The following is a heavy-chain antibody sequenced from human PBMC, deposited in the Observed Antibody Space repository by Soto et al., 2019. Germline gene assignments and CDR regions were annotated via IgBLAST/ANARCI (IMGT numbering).Heavy chain of an antibody. CDR1: GFTFSGYA. V-gene: IGHV3-23*01. D-gene: IGHD6-19*01. Sequence: WGSLTLSCAASGFTFSGYAMSWVRQAPGKGLEWVSAISGSGGSTYYADSVKGRFTISRDNSKNTPYLQMNSLRAEDTAVYYCAKDLGLGYSSGWSGYYYYYMDVWGKGTTVTVSS. J-gene: IGHJ6*03. CDR3: AKDLGLGYSSGWSGYYYYYMDV. CDR2: ISGSGGST.